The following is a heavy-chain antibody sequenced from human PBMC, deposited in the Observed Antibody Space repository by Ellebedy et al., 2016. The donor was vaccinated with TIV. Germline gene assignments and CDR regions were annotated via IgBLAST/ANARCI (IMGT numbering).Heavy chain of an antibody. Sequence: GESLKISXAASGFTFSSYSMNWVRQAPGKGLEWVSYISSSSSTIYYADSVKGRFTISRDNAKNSLYLQMNSLRDEDTAVYYCARVGIVVVVAAERDAFDIWGQGTMVTVSS. CDR1: GFTFSSYS. CDR2: ISSSSSTI. CDR3: ARVGIVVVVAAERDAFDI. V-gene: IGHV3-48*02. J-gene: IGHJ3*02. D-gene: IGHD2-15*01.